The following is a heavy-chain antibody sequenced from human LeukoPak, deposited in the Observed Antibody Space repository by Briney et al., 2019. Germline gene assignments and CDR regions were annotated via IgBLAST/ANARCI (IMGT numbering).Heavy chain of an antibody. Sequence: ASVKVSCKASGYTFTGYYIHWVRQAPGQGLEWMGWINPNSGGTNYAQKFQGRVTVTRDTSISTAYMELSRLSSDDTAVYYCAREAPGFSCLDYWGQGTLVTVSS. D-gene: IGHD2-2*01. CDR3: AREAPGFSCLDY. V-gene: IGHV1-2*02. CDR2: INPNSGGT. J-gene: IGHJ4*02. CDR1: GYTFTGYY.